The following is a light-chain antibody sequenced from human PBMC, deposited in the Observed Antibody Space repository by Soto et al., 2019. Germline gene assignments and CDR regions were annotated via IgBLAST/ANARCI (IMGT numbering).Light chain of an antibody. J-gene: IGLJ1*01. CDR1: SSDVGGYDF. Sequence: QSVLTQPASVSGSPGQSITISCTGTSSDVGGYDFVSWYRQYPGQAPKILIYEVTHRPSGVPDRFSGSKSGNTASLTLSGLQADDEADYYCSSYTITSSPVFGPGTKLTVL. CDR2: EVT. V-gene: IGLV2-14*01. CDR3: SSYTITSSPV.